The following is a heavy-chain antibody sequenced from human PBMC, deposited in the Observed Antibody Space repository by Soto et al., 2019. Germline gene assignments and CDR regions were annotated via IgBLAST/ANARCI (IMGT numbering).Heavy chain of an antibody. CDR2: IYYSGST. CDR1: GDSINNRSYY. Sequence: SETLSLTCTVTGDSINNRSYYWGGIRQPPGKGLEWIGSIYYSGSTYNNPSLKSRVSMSVDTSKNQFSLKLRSVTAADTALYYCARQRTSVVTQAYFDSWGQGSLVTVSS. V-gene: IGHV4-39*01. CDR3: ARQRTSVVTQAYFDS. D-gene: IGHD2-21*02. J-gene: IGHJ4*02.